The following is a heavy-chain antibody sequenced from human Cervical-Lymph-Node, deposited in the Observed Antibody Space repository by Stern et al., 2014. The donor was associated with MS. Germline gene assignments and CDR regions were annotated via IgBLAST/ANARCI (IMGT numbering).Heavy chain of an antibody. Sequence: QVQLQESGPGLVKPSGTLSLTCAVSGGSITLSNWWSWVRQPPGKGLEWIGEIYHSGSTNYTPSLRSRITISRDKSKPQISLKLSSVTAADTAVYYCARRGYCSGGSCYSGAILWGQGTLVIVSS. J-gene: IGHJ4*02. CDR1: GGSITLSNW. CDR3: ARRGYCSGGSCYSGAIL. D-gene: IGHD2-15*01. V-gene: IGHV4-4*02. CDR2: IYHSGST.